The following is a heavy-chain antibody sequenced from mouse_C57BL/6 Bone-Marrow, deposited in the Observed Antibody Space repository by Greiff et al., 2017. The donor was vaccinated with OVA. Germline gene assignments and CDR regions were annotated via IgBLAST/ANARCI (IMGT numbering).Heavy chain of an antibody. Sequence: VQLQQSGPELVKPGASVKISCKASGYTFTDYYINWVKQRPGQGLEWIGWIFPGSGSTSYNEKFKGKATLTVDKSSSTAYMLLSSLTSEDAAVYFCARRGDGLYWYFDVWGTGTTVTVSS. D-gene: IGHD2-3*01. V-gene: IGHV1-75*01. CDR1: GYTFTDYY. CDR2: IFPGSGST. CDR3: ARRGDGLYWYFDV. J-gene: IGHJ1*03.